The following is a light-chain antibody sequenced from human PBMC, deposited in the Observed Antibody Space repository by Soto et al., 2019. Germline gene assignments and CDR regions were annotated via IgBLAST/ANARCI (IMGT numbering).Light chain of an antibody. CDR3: SSYAGSNNYV. V-gene: IGLV2-8*01. J-gene: IGLJ1*01. Sequence: QSALTQPPSASGSPGQSVTISFTGTSSDVGVYNYVSWYQQHPGKAPKLMIYEVSKRPSGVPDRFSGSKSGNTASLTVSGLQAEDEADYCCSSYAGSNNYVFVTGTKVTVL. CDR1: SSDVGVYNY. CDR2: EVS.